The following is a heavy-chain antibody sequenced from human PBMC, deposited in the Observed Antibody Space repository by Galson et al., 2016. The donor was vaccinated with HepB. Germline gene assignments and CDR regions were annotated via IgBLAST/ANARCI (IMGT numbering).Heavy chain of an antibody. Sequence: SLRLSCAASGFTFSNAWMSWVRQVPGKGLEWVGHIKSKTDGGTADYAAPVKGRFSISRDDSENTLYLQMNSLKTEDTAVYYCTKDLDGGPDDWGQGTLVTVSS. J-gene: IGHJ4*02. V-gene: IGHV3-15*01. CDR2: IKSKTDGGTA. CDR3: TKDLDGGPDD. CDR1: GFTFSNAW. D-gene: IGHD3-16*01.